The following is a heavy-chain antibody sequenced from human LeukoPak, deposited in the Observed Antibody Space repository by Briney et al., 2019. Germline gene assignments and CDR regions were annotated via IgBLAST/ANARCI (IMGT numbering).Heavy chain of an antibody. CDR2: IREDGSDK. D-gene: IGHD6-19*01. J-gene: IGHJ4*02. V-gene: IGHV3-7*03. CDR3: ARNSGWFRFDY. Sequence: GGSLRLSCAASGFTFSNYWMDWVRQSPGKGLEWVANIREDGSDKYYVDSVKGRFTISRDNAKNSLYLQMNSLRAEDTAVYYCARNSGWFRFDYWGQGTLVTVSS. CDR1: GFTFSNYW.